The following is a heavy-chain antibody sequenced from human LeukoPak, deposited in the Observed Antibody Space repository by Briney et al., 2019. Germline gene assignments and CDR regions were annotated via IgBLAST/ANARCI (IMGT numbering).Heavy chain of an antibody. V-gene: IGHV3-23*01. CDR2: ISGSGAGT. Sequence: GGSLRLSCAASGFTLSTYAMSWVRQAPGKGLEWVSPISGSGAGTHYADSVKGRFTISRDNSKNTLYLQMNSLRAEDTAVYYCAKGGIAVAGTSYYYYMDVWGKGTTVTISS. J-gene: IGHJ6*03. CDR3: AKGGIAVAGTSYYYYMDV. CDR1: GFTLSTYA. D-gene: IGHD6-19*01.